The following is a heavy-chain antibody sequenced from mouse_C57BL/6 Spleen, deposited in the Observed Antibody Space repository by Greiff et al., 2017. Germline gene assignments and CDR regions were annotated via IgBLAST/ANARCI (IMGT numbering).Heavy chain of an antibody. CDR2: IYPGDGDT. J-gene: IGHJ2*01. Sequence: QVQLKESGAELVKPGASVKISCKASGYAFSSYWMNWVKQRPGKGLEWIGQIYPGDGDTNYNGKFKGKATLTADKSSSTAYMQLSSLTSEDSAVYFCARKIAPWGIGYFDYWGQGTTLTVSS. CDR3: ARKIAPWGIGYFDY. CDR1: GYAFSSYW. V-gene: IGHV1-80*01. D-gene: IGHD3-1*01.